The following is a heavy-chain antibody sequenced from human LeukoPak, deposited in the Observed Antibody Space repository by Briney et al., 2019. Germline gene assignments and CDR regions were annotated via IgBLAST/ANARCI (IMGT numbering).Heavy chain of an antibody. CDR2: ISSSSAYI. CDR3: ATSSIALAGTVDY. D-gene: IGHD6-19*01. V-gene: IGHV3-21*01. J-gene: IGHJ4*02. CDR1: GFTFSSYI. Sequence: PGGSLRPSCAAFGFTFSSYIMNWVRQAPGKGPEWVSSISSSSAYIYYADSVKGRFTISRDNAKSSLFLQMNSLRDEDTAVYYCATSSIALAGTVDYWGQGTLVTVSS.